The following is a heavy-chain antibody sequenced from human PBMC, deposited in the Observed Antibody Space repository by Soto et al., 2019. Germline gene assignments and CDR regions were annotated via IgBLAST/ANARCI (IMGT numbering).Heavy chain of an antibody. CDR1: GYTFTSYG. CDR2: ISAYNGNT. V-gene: IGHV1-18*04. CDR3: ERGGDRFSGSYFNSRITKTIFDY. J-gene: IGHJ4*02. Sequence: ASVKVSCKASGYTFTSYGISWVRQAPGQGLEWMGWISAYNGNTNYAQKLQGRVTMTTDTSTSTAYMELRSLRSDDTAVYYCERGGDRFSGSYFNSRITKTIFDYRGQGNMVTVYS. D-gene: IGHD1-26*01.